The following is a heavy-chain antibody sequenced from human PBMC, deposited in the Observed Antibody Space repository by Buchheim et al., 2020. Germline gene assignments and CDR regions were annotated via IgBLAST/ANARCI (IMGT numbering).Heavy chain of an antibody. CDR2: ISYDGSNK. J-gene: IGHJ4*02. D-gene: IGHD1-7*01. CDR1: GFTFSSYG. V-gene: IGHV3-30*18. Sequence: QVQLVESGGGVVQPGRSLRLSCAASGFTFSSYGMHWVRQAPGKGLEWVAVISYDGSNKYYADSVKGRFTISRDNSTNTLYLQMNSLRAEDTAVYYCAKATGTTNYWGQGTL. CDR3: AKATGTTNY.